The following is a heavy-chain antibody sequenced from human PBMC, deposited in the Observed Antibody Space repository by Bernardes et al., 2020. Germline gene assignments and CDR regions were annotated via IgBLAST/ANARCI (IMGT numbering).Heavy chain of an antibody. CDR2: IIPIFGTA. D-gene: IGHD2-15*01. J-gene: IGHJ4*02. Sequence: SVKVSCKASGGTFSSYAISWVRQAPGQGLEWMGGIIPIFGTANYAQKFQGRVTITADKSTSTAYMELSSLRSEDTAVYYCARELLLYGAFDYWGQGTLVTVSS. V-gene: IGHV1-69*06. CDR1: GGTFSSYA. CDR3: ARELLLYGAFDY.